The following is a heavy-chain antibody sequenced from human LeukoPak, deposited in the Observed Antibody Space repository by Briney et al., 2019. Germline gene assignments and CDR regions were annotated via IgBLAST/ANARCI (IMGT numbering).Heavy chain of an antibody. CDR1: DDSFSNHY. Sequence: SETLSLTCAVSDDSFSNHYWTWIRQPPGKGVEWIGYISYIGSTNYNPSLKSRVTISIDTSKNQFSLKLSSVTAADTAVYYCARDLVTVTKGFDIWGQGTMVSVSS. D-gene: IGHD4-17*01. CDR2: ISYIGST. V-gene: IGHV4-59*11. CDR3: ARDLVTVTKGFDI. J-gene: IGHJ3*02.